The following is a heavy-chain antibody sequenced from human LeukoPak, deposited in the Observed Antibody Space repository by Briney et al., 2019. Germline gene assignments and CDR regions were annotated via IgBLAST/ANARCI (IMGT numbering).Heavy chain of an antibody. CDR1: GFTFSDSW. J-gene: IGHJ6*02. Sequence: GGSLRLSCATSGFTFSDSWMSWVRQAPGKGLEWVANMNQDGSAKGYVDSVKGRFTISRDNARNSLYLQMSSLRPEDTAVYYCATYTHWVAGDVWGQGTTVTVSS. D-gene: IGHD3-16*01. CDR3: ATYTHWVAGDV. CDR2: MNQDGSAK. V-gene: IGHV3-7*01.